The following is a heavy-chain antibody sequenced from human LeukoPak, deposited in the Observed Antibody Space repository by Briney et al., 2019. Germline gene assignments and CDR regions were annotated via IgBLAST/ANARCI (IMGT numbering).Heavy chain of an antibody. CDR2: IYYRGST. CDR1: NGSIGSTVYY. V-gene: IGHV4-39*01. CDR3: ARHRTGSYPVGFDP. J-gene: IGHJ5*02. D-gene: IGHD1-26*01. Sequence: SETLSLTCTVSNGSIGSTVYYWAWVRQSPGRGLEWIGSIYYRGSTYYSPSLKSRVTISIGTSKNQFSLKLISVTAADTAVYYCARHRTGSYPVGFDPWGQGTLVTVSS.